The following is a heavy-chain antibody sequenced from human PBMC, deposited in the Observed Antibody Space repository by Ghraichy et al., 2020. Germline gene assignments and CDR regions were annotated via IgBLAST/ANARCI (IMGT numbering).Heavy chain of an antibody. CDR3: AKEEWERSDTDYFDY. CDR2: ISGSGGST. V-gene: IGHV3-23*01. Sequence: GESLRLSCAASGFTFSSYAMSWVRQAPGKGLEWVSAISGSGGSTYYADSVKGRFTISRDNSKNTLYLQMNSLRAEDTAVYYCAKEEWERSDTDYFDYWGQGTLVTVSS. CDR1: GFTFSSYA. D-gene: IGHD1-26*01. J-gene: IGHJ4*02.